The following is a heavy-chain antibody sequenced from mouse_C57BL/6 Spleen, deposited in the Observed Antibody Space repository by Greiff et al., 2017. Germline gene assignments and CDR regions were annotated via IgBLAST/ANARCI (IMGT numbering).Heavy chain of an antibody. CDR1: GFSLTSYA. CDR2: IWTGGGT. J-gene: IGHJ1*03. CDR3: ARRRDGYYWYFDV. D-gene: IGHD2-3*01. Sequence: QVQLQQSGPGLVALSQSLSITCTVSGFSLTSYAISWVRQPPGKGLEWLGVIWTGGGTNYNSALKSRLSISKDNSKSQVFLKMNSLQTDDTARYYCARRRDGYYWYFDVWGTGTTVTVSS. V-gene: IGHV2-9-1*01.